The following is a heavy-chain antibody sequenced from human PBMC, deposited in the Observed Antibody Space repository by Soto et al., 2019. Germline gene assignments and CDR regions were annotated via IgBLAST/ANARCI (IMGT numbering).Heavy chain of an antibody. J-gene: IGHJ5*02. Sequence: SETLSLTCAVYGGSFSGYYWSWIRQPPGKGLEWIGEINHSGSTNYNPSLKSRVTISVDTSKNQFSLKLSSVTAADTAVYYCARGRDIVVVPAAIGNWFDPWGQGTLVTVSS. CDR2: INHSGST. CDR3: ARGRDIVVVPAAIGNWFDP. CDR1: GGSFSGYY. V-gene: IGHV4-34*01. D-gene: IGHD2-2*01.